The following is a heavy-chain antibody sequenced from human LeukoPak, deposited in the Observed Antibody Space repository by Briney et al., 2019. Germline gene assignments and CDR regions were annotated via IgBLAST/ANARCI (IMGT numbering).Heavy chain of an antibody. D-gene: IGHD3-9*01. CDR1: AFTFSKHP. V-gene: IGHV3-23*01. Sequence: PGGSLRLSCVASAFTFSKHPMSWVRQAPGNGLELVSAINEWGDITRYADSVMRRFTISRDNSKNTLYLQMNSLRAEDTAVYYCARGDDISPGRVLEYWGRGTLVTVSS. J-gene: IGHJ4*02. CDR2: INEWGDIT. CDR3: ARGDDISPGRVLEY.